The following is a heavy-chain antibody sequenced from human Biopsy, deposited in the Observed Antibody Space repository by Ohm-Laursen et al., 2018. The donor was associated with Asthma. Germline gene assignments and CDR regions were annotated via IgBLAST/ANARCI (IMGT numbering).Heavy chain of an antibody. CDR2: ITTVFGTT. CDR3: ARGQVGYSSGWSLLLKKNYYSGMDV. J-gene: IGHJ6*02. V-gene: IGHV1-69*01. Sequence: SSVKVSCKAPGGTFSNFAISWVRQAPGQGLEWLGGITTVFGTTNYAQRLQGRVTITANGSTSTAYMEGTSLRSEDTAMYYCARGQVGYSSGWSLLLKKNYYSGMDVWGQGTAVTVSS. CDR1: GGTFSNFA. D-gene: IGHD6-19*01.